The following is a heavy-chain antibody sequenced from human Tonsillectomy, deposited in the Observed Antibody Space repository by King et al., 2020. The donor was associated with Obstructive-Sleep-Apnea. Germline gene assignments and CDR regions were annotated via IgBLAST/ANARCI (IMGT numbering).Heavy chain of an antibody. CDR1: GFTFSGSW. D-gene: IGHD6-19*01. J-gene: IGHJ5*02. Sequence: VQLVESGGGLVQPGGSLRLSCVASGFTFSGSWMSWVRQTPGKGLEWVADMKDDERDIHYVDSVKGRFTIPRDNAKNSLYLQMNSLRAEDTAIYYCARDVEMAVAGWGFDPWGLGTLVIVSS. CDR3: ARDVEMAVAGWGFDP. CDR2: MKDDERDI. V-gene: IGHV3-7*01.